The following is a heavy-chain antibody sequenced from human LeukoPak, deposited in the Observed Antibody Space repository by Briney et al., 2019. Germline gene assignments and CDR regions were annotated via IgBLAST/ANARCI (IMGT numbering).Heavy chain of an antibody. CDR3: ASSPYWGDGSYYNWFDP. J-gene: IGHJ5*02. V-gene: IGHV4-59*01. CDR1: GGSISSYY. CDR2: IYYSGST. D-gene: IGHD2-15*01. Sequence: PSETLSLTCTVSGGSISSYYWSWIRQPPGKGLEWIGYIYYSGSTNYNPSLKSRVTISVDTSKNQFSLKLSSVTAADTAVYYCASSPYWGDGSYYNWFDPWGQGTLVTVSS.